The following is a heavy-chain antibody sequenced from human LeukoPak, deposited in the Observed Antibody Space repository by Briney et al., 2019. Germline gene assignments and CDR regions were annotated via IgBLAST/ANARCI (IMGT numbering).Heavy chain of an antibody. D-gene: IGHD5-18*01. CDR2: IIPIFGTA. CDR1: GGTFSSYA. V-gene: IGHV1-69*13. CDR3: ARDQVRRSAFRWLPNTYYYYGMDV. J-gene: IGHJ6*02. Sequence: ASVKVSCKASGGTFSSYAISWVRQAPGQGLEWMGGIIPIFGTANYAQKFQGRVTITADESTSTAYMELSSLRSEDTAVYYCARDQVRRSAFRWLPNTYYYYGMDVWGQGTTVTVSS.